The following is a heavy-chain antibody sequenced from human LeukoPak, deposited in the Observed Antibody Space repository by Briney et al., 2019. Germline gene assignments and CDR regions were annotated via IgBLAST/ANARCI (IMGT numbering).Heavy chain of an antibody. D-gene: IGHD3-10*01. V-gene: IGHV3-49*03. J-gene: IGHJ4*02. CDR1: GFTFGDYG. CDR3: TRIFGSGMFFPDY. CDR2: IRSNTYGRTT. Sequence: GGSLRLSCTTSGFTFGDYGLSWFRQAPGKGLEWVGFIRSNTYGRTTQYAASVKGRFTISRDDSKNIAYLQMNSLKAEDTALYYCTRIFGSGMFFPDYWGQGTLVTVSS.